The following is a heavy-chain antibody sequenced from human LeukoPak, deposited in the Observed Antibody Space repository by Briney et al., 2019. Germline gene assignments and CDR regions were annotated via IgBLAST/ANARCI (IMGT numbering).Heavy chain of an antibody. D-gene: IGHD2-2*01. J-gene: IGHJ5*02. Sequence: GGSLRLSCVASGFPFSGYWMDWVRQAPGKGMEWVANINQDGTNQYYAAPVKGRFSISRDNAKNSLYLQMNSLRAEDTAVYYCTRGAYYWGYCSSTSCYGIDPWGQGTLVTVSS. V-gene: IGHV3-7*01. CDR2: INQDGTNQ. CDR1: GFPFSGYW. CDR3: TRGAYYWGYCSSTSCYGIDP.